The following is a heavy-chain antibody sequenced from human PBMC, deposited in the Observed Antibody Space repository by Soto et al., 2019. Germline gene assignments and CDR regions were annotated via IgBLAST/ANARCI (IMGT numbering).Heavy chain of an antibody. CDR2: INPSGGST. CDR1: GYTFTSYY. J-gene: IGHJ6*02. D-gene: IGHD6-19*01. V-gene: IGHV1-46*01. CDR3: ARDPDGIAVAGTYPIVMDV. Sequence: ASVKVSCKASGYTFTSYYMHWVRQAPGQGLEWVGIINPSGGSTSYAQKFQGRVTMTRDTSTSTVYMELSSLRSEDTAVYYCARDPDGIAVAGTYPIVMDVWGQGTXVTVSS.